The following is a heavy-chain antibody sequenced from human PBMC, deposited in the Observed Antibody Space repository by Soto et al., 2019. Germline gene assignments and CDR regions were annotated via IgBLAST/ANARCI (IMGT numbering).Heavy chain of an antibody. CDR2: INHSGST. V-gene: IGHV4-34*01. J-gene: IGHJ5*02. CDR1: GGPFSGYY. Sequence: SETLSLTCAVYGGPFSGYYWSWIRQPPGKGLEWIGEINHSGSTNYNPSLKSRVTISVDTSKNQFSLKLSSVTAADTAVYYCARGLVYCSGGSCYSGWFDPWGQGTLVTVSS. D-gene: IGHD2-15*01. CDR3: ARGLVYCSGGSCYSGWFDP.